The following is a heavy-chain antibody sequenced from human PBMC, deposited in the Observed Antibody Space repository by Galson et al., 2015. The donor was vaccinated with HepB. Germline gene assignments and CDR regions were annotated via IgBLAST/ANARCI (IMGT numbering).Heavy chain of an antibody. J-gene: IGHJ3*02. CDR1: GFTFSVYW. CDR2: IKQDGSEK. Sequence: SLRLSCAASGFTFSVYWMNWVRQAPGKGLEWVANIKQDGSEKYYVDSVKGRFTISRDNAKNSLYLQMNSLRAEDTAVYYCAREMEGDGPGAFDIWGQGTMVTVSS. D-gene: IGHD5-24*01. V-gene: IGHV3-7*01. CDR3: AREMEGDGPGAFDI.